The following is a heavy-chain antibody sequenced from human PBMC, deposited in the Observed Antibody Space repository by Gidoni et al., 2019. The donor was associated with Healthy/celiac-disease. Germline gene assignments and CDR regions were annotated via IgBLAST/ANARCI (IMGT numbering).Heavy chain of an antibody. CDR2: IYSGGST. CDR1: NY. D-gene: IGHD3-3*01. V-gene: IGHV3-53*01. Sequence: NYMGWVRQAPGKGLEWVSVIYSGGSTYYADSVKGRFTISRDNSKNTLYLQMNSLRAEDTAVYYCARGGGITIFGVVYGMDVWGQGTTVTVSS. CDR3: ARGGGITIFGVVYGMDV. J-gene: IGHJ6*02.